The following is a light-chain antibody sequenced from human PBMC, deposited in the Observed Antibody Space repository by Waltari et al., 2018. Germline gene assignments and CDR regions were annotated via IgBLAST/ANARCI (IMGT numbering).Light chain of an antibody. J-gene: IGKJ2*01. CDR3: QQYYGTPHT. CDR1: QTVLYSSNNKNY. CDR2: WAS. V-gene: IGKV4-1*01. Sequence: DIVMTQSPDSLAVSLGERATINCKSSQTVLYSSNNKNYLAWYQQKPGQPPKLLISWASTRESVVPDRFSGSGSETDFTLTINRLQAEDVAVYYCQQYYGTPHTFGQGTRVEIK.